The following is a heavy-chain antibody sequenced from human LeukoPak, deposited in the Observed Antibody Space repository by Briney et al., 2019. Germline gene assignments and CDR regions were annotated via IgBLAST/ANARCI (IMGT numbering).Heavy chain of an antibody. D-gene: IGHD3-22*01. Sequence: SVKVSCKASGGTFSSYAISWVRQAPGQGLEWMGGIIPIFGTANYAQKFQGRVTITADESTSTAYMELSSLRSEDTAVYYCARGGVDYYDSGGRKFQHWGQGTLVTVSS. CDR3: ARGGVDYYDSGGRKFQH. CDR1: GGTFSSYA. CDR2: IIPIFGTA. J-gene: IGHJ1*01. V-gene: IGHV1-69*01.